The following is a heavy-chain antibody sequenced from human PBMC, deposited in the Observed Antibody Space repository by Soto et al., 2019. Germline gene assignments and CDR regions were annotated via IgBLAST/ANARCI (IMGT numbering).Heavy chain of an antibody. J-gene: IGHJ4*02. CDR3: ARTSKFDC. V-gene: IGHV4-34*01. Sequence: QVQLQQWGAGLLKPSETLSLTCAVYCGSFRGYYWSWIRQPPGKGLEWIGEINHSGSTNYNPSLKSRVTLSVVTSKNQGSLTLSTVTAADTAVYDGARTSKFDCWGQGTLVTVSS. CDR2: INHSGST. D-gene: IGHD6-6*01. CDR1: CGSFRGYY.